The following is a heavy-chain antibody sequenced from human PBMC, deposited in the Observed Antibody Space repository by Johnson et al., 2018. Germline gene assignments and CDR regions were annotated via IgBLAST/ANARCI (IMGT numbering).Heavy chain of an antibody. CDR1: GGTFSSYT. J-gene: IGHJ3*02. V-gene: IGHV1-69*01. D-gene: IGHD3-16*01. CDR3: ARVKGDDGFDI. Sequence: QVQLVQCGTEEKKPGSSVKVSCKASGGTFSSYTLSWVRQAPGQGLEWMGGVIPIFGTPNYAQKFQGRVTISANESTSTDSMELSSLRSEDTAGYYCARVKGDDGFDIWGQGTMVTVFS. CDR2: VIPIFGTP.